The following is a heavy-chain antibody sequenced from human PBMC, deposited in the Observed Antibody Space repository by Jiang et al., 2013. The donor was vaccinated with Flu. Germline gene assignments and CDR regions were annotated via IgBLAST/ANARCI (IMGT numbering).Heavy chain of an antibody. V-gene: IGHV3-9*01. CDR3: VKDMGSVTAALGY. CDR1: GFTLEDYA. Sequence: LVESGGGLVQPGRSLRLSCAASGFTLEDYAMHWVRQVPGRGLEWVAGIFWNADSIGYADSVRGRFTISRDNAKNSLYLEMNRLRAEDTARYHCVKDMGSVTAALGYWGQGTVVTVSS. CDR2: IFWNADSI. D-gene: IGHD2-2*01. J-gene: IGHJ4*02.